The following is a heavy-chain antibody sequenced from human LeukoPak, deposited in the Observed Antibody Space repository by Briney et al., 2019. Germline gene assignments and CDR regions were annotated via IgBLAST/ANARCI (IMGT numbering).Heavy chain of an antibody. CDR2: INHSGST. Sequence: SETLSLTCAVYGGSFSGYYWSWIRQPPGKGLEWIGEINHSGSTNYNPSLKSRVTISVDTSKNQFSLKLSSVTAADTAVYYCARVRRTLWFGIRDPHYYYGMDVWGQGTTVTVSS. CDR1: GGSFSGYY. J-gene: IGHJ6*02. CDR3: ARVRRTLWFGIRDPHYYYGMDV. D-gene: IGHD3-10*01. V-gene: IGHV4-34*01.